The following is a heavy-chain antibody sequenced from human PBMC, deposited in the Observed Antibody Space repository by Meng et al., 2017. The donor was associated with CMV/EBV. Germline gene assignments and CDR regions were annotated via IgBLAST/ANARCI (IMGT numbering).Heavy chain of an antibody. Sequence: GSLKISCAMSGLRVSSSHMSWVRQAPGKGLEWLSVLYGGGSTAYADSVKGRFTISRDDSKDTLFLQMDTLRAEDTAFYYCARRYCSNNICYSGFDYWGPGTLVTVSS. CDR1: GLRVSSSH. V-gene: IGHV3-53*01. J-gene: IGHJ4*02. D-gene: IGHD2-2*01. CDR2: LYGGGST. CDR3: ARRYCSNNICYSGFDY.